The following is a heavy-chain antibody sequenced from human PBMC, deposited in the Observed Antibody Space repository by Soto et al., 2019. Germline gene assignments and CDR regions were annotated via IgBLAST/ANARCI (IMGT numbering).Heavy chain of an antibody. V-gene: IGHV4-30-4*01. D-gene: IGHD2-21*02. CDR3: VRTAREGAVAPHWFDR. J-gene: IGHJ5*02. Sequence: SETLSLTCTVSGASIRSTDYYWSWIRQAPGKGLEWIGYVYYTGSTYYNPSLMSRLTISVDTSKDQFSLKLTSVTAAETAVYYCVRTAREGAVAPHWFDRWGQGTQVTVSS. CDR2: VYYTGST. CDR1: GASIRSTDYY.